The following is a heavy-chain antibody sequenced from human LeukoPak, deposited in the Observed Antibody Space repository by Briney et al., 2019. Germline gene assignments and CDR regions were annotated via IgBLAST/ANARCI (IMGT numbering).Heavy chain of an antibody. D-gene: IGHD2-15*01. V-gene: IGHV1-69*01. CDR2: IIPIVGST. J-gene: IGHJ6*02. CDR1: GGTFNNYA. Sequence: SVKVSCKASGGTFNNYAISWVRQAPGQALEWRGEIIPIVGSTNYAQKFQGRVTITADESTRAAYMELSSLRSEDTAVYYCARDPTEDRDVYCSGGSCYSRGNGMDVWGQGTTVAVSS. CDR3: ARDPTEDRDVYCSGGSCYSRGNGMDV.